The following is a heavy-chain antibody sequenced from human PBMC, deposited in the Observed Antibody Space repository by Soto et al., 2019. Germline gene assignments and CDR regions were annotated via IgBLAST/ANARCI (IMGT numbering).Heavy chain of an antibody. CDR2: VIHIFGTS. D-gene: IGHD3-10*01. CDR1: GGTFSSYA. J-gene: IGHJ6*02. CDR3: SRGYMVRGVIGYYYGMDV. Sequence: SVKVSCKASGGTFSSYAISWVRQAPGQGLEWMGGVIHIFGTSNYEKKCQGRVTITADESTSTAYMELSSLRSEDTAVYYCSRGYMVRGVIGYYYGMDVWGQGTTVTVSS. V-gene: IGHV1-69*13.